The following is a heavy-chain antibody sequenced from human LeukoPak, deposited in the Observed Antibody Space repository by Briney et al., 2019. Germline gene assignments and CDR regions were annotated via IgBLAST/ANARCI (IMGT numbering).Heavy chain of an antibody. Sequence: GGSLRLPCAASGFTFSRYWMSWVRQAPGKGLEWVANINKDGSEKYYADSVKGRFTISRDNAKTSLYLQMNSLRAEDTAVYYCAREDDWNYEDYWGQGTLVTVSS. D-gene: IGHD1-7*01. J-gene: IGHJ4*02. CDR2: INKDGSEK. CDR1: GFTFSRYW. CDR3: AREDDWNYEDY. V-gene: IGHV3-7*01.